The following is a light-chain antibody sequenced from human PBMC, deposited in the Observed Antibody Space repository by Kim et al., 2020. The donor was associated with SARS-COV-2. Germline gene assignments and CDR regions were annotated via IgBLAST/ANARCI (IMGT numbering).Light chain of an antibody. Sequence: LGQTVRITCQGDSLKTYYATWYQQKPGQAPIVVIYGKNNRPSGIPDRFSGSSSGNTASLTVTGAQVVDEADYYCNSRDNSGDHVVFGGGTKLIVL. CDR3: NSRDNSGDHVV. CDR2: GKN. J-gene: IGLJ2*01. CDR1: SLKTYY. V-gene: IGLV3-19*01.